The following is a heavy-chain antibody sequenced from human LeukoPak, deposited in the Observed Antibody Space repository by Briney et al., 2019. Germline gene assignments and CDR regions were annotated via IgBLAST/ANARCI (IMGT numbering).Heavy chain of an antibody. D-gene: IGHD3-22*01. CDR2: ISAYNGNT. J-gene: IGHJ4*02. V-gene: IGHV1-18*01. Sequence: ASVKDSCKASGYTFTSYGISWVRQAPGQGLEWMGWISAYNGNTNYAQKLQGRVTMTTDTSTSTAYMELRSLRSDDTAVYYCARARRRSVYYDSSGPNSFPDYWGQGTLVTVSS. CDR3: ARARRRSVYYDSSGPNSFPDY. CDR1: GYTFTSYG.